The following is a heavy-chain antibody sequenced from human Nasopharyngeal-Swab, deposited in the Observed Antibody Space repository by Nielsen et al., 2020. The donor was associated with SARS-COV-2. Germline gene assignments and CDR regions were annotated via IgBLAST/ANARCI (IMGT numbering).Heavy chain of an antibody. J-gene: IGHJ4*02. Sequence: GGSLRLSCSASGFSLRSYLIHWVRPAPGKGLSWVSRINPDGNTINYADSVKGRFTISRDTAKNTLYLQMSSLRVEDTAVYYCTRDTFGPTDSWGQRTLVTVSS. V-gene: IGHV3-74*01. CDR3: TRDTFGPTDS. CDR2: INPDGNTI. CDR1: GFSLRSYL. D-gene: IGHD2/OR15-2a*01.